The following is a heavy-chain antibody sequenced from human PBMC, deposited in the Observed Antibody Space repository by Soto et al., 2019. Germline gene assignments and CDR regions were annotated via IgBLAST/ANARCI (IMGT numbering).Heavy chain of an antibody. CDR3: AIDFRTGLWNHVSYYYYGMDV. J-gene: IGHJ6*02. CDR2: IIPIFGTA. Sequence: QVQLVQSGAEVKKPGSSVKVSCKASGDTFSSYAISWVRQAPGQGLEWMGGIIPIFGTANYAQKFQGRVTITADESTSTVYMELSSLRSEDTAVYYCAIDFRTGLWNHVSYYYYGMDVLGQGTTVTVSS. V-gene: IGHV1-69*01. CDR1: GDTFSSYA. D-gene: IGHD1-1*01.